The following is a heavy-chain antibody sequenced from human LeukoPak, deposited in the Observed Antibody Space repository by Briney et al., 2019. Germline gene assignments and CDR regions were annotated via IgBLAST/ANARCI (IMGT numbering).Heavy chain of an antibody. J-gene: IGHJ4*02. D-gene: IGHD5-18*01. CDR3: ARVRGHNYEYYFYY. V-gene: IGHV3-30*04. CDR1: GFNFGVYA. Sequence: GGSLRLSCAASGFNFGVYAMHWVRQAPGKGLEWVSEISYEGSNKNYGDSVKGRFTISRDNSNNTLYLQMSSLRPEDTAVYYCARVRGHNYEYYFYYWGQGTLVTVSS. CDR2: ISYEGSNK.